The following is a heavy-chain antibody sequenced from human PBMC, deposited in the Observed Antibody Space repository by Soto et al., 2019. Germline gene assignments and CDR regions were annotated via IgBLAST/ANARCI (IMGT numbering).Heavy chain of an antibody. J-gene: IGHJ5*02. V-gene: IGHV4-59*06. CDR3: ARSIDP. CDR2: IYYSGST. Sequence: SETLSLTCTVSGGSISSYYWSWIRQHPGKGLERIGYIYYSGSTYYNTSHKSRVTKSVDTSKNQFTLKLSSVTAADTAVYYCARSIDPWGQGTLVTSPQ. CDR1: GGSISSYY.